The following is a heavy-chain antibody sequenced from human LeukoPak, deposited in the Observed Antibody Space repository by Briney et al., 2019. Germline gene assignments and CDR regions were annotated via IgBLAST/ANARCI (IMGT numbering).Heavy chain of an antibody. Sequence: GSLRLSCAASGFTFSSYGMHWVRQAPGKGLEWVAVISFDGSSKYYADSVKGRFTISRDNSKNTLCLQMHSLRAEDTAVYYCARSLGGYSYVDYWGQGTLVTVSS. V-gene: IGHV3-30*19. D-gene: IGHD5-18*01. J-gene: IGHJ4*02. CDR1: GFTFSSYG. CDR3: ARSLGGYSYVDY. CDR2: ISFDGSSK.